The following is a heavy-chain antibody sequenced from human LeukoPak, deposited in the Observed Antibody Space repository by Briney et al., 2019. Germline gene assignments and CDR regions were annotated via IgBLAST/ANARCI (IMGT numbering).Heavy chain of an antibody. V-gene: IGHV7-4-1*02. Sequence: ASVKVSCKASGYAFSNYAMNWVRQAPGQGLEWMGWINTNTGNPTYAQDFTGRFVFSLDTSVSTAYLQISSLKAEDTAVYYCARNGLYCSGGSCWFDPWGQGTLVTVSS. J-gene: IGHJ5*02. CDR1: GYAFSNYA. D-gene: IGHD2-15*01. CDR2: INTNTGNP. CDR3: ARNGLYCSGGSCWFDP.